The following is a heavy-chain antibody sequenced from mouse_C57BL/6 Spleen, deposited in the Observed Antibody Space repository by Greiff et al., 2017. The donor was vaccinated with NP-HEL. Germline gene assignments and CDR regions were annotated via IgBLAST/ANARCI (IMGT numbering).Heavy chain of an antibody. J-gene: IGHJ4*01. V-gene: IGHV1-74*01. D-gene: IGHD5-5*01. CDR2: IHPSDSDT. Sequence: QVQLQQPGAELVKPGASVKVSCKASGYTFTSYWMHWVKQRPGQGLEWIGRIHPSDSDTNYNQKFKGKATFTVDKSSSTAYMQLNSLTSEHSAVYYCAIRWSLPMDDMDYWGHGTSVTVAS. CDR3: AIRWSLPMDDMDY. CDR1: GYTFTSYW.